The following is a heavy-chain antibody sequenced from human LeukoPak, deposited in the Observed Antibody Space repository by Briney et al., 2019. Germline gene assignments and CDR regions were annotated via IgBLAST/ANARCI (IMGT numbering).Heavy chain of an antibody. CDR2: LYHSGGT. CDR3: ASLIAAGYFDH. J-gene: IGHJ4*02. D-gene: IGHD6-13*01. Sequence: PSETLSLTCAVPGYSISSGYYWGWIRQPPGKGLEWIASLYHSGGTYYNPFLKSRLTMSVDTSKNQFSLKLSSVTATDTAVYYCASLIAAGYFDHWGQGTLVTVSS. CDR1: GYSISSGYY. V-gene: IGHV4-38-2*01.